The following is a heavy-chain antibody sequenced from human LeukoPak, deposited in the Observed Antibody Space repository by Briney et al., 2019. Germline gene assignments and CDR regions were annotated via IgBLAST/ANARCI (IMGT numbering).Heavy chain of an antibody. J-gene: IGHJ5*02. V-gene: IGHV4-31*03. Sequence: SQTLSLTCTVSGGSISSGGYYWSWIRQHPGKGLEWIGYIYYSGSTYYNPSLKSRVTISVDTSKNQFSLKLSSVTAADTAVYYCARVRYGDYVGWFDPWGQGPLVTVSS. CDR1: GGSISSGGYY. CDR3: ARVRYGDYVGWFDP. D-gene: IGHD4-17*01. CDR2: IYYSGST.